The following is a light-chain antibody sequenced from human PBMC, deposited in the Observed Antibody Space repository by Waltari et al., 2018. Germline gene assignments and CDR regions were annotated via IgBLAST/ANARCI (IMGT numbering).Light chain of an antibody. CDR3: LQAPIT. Sequence: DVMLTQSPLFLPVTLGQPASISCRSTQSLENTDGNTYLDWFLQRPGQSPRRLIYKVSDRDSGVPDRVSGSGSGTNFTLKISRVEAEDVGVYYCLQAPITFGPGTRVDIK. V-gene: IGKV2-30*01. CDR1: QSLENTDGNTY. CDR2: KVS. J-gene: IGKJ3*01.